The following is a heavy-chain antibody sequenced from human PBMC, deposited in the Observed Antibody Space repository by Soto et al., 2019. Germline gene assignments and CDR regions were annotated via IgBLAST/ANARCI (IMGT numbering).Heavy chain of an antibody. D-gene: IGHD3-3*01. CDR2: ISSSVSTI. J-gene: IGHJ4*02. Sequence: GGSLRLSCAASGFTFSSYEMNWVRQAPGKGLEWVSYISSSVSTIYYADSVKGRFTISRDNGMNALYLQMNSLRAEDSAVYYCAIDRWPTIFGVVIYFDYWGQGTLVTVSS. CDR3: AIDRWPTIFGVVIYFDY. V-gene: IGHV3-48*03. CDR1: GFTFSSYE.